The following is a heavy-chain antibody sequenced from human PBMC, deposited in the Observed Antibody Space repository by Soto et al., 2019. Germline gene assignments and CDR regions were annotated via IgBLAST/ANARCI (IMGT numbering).Heavy chain of an antibody. J-gene: IGHJ6*02. D-gene: IGHD3-16*01. CDR1: GYVFTGYY. CDR2: VNPNSGGT. V-gene: IGHV1-2*02. Sequence: QVQLVQSGAEVKKPGASVKVSCKASGYVFTGYYMYWVRQAPGQGLEWMGWVNPNSGGTNYAQKFQGRVTMTRDTSISTAYMELSRLTSDDTAVYYCASAQRYEVQDYYALAVWGQGTSVTVSS. CDR3: ASAQRYEVQDYYALAV.